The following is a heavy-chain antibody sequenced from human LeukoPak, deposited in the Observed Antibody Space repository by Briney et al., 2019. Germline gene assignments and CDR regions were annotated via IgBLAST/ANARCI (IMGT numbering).Heavy chain of an antibody. CDR1: GFTFSSYG. CDR3: AKEMGGYALGLYMDV. CDR2: IWYGGSNK. J-gene: IGHJ6*03. D-gene: IGHD5-12*01. Sequence: GRSLRLSCAASGFTFSSYGMHWVRQAPGKGLEWVAVIWYGGSNKYYADSVKGRFTISRDNSKNTLYLQMNSLRAEDTAVYYRAKEMGGYALGLYMDVWGKGTTVTVSS. V-gene: IGHV3-30*18.